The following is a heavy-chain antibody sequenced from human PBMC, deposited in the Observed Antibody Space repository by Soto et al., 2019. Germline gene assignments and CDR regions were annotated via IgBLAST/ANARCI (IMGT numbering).Heavy chain of an antibody. CDR1: GYTFTSHG. CDR3: ARDISYGSGTAYGY. CDR2: ISSHNGGT. V-gene: IGHV1-18*01. J-gene: IGHJ4*02. Sequence: QVQLVQSGAEVKKPGASVRVSCKASGYTFTSHGISWVRQAAGQGLEWMGWISSHNGGTNYAPKLXRXLXMTTATATSSAYLALRSLTSDVPAVYYCARDISYGSGTAYGYWGQGTLDTVSS. D-gene: IGHD3-10*01.